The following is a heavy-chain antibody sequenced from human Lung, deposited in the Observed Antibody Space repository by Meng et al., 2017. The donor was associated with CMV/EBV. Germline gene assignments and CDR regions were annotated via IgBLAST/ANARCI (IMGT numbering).Heavy chain of an antibody. CDR1: GYTFTSYA. CDR3: ARAGYDSSGYYPQPFDY. D-gene: IGHD3-22*01. V-gene: IGHV1-3*01. Sequence: QVQLVQSGAAVKKPGXSVKVSCKASGYTFTSYAMHWVRQAPGQRLEWMGWINAGNGNTKYSQRFQGRVTITRDTSASTAYMELSSLRSEDTTVYYCARAGYDSSGYYPQPFDYWGQGTLVTVSS. CDR2: INAGNGNT. J-gene: IGHJ4*02.